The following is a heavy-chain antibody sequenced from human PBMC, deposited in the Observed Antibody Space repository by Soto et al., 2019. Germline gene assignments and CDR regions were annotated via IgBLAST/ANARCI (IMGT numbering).Heavy chain of an antibody. CDR2: ITPIFGTA. CDR1: GGTFSSYA. CDR3: ERDRAVTPNWFDP. J-gene: IGHJ5*02. Sequence: QVQLVQSGAEVKKPGSSVKVSCKASGGTFSSYAISWVRQAPGQGLEWMGGITPIFGTANYAQKFQGRVTITADEYTSKAYMDLSSMRYEATAVYYCERDRAVTPNWFDPWGQGTLVTVSS. V-gene: IGHV1-69*12. D-gene: IGHD2-15*01.